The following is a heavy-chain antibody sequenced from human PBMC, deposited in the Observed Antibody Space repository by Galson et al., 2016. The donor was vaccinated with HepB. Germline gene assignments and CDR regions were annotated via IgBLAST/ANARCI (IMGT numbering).Heavy chain of an antibody. J-gene: IGHJ4*02. CDR2: ISYDGGKK. V-gene: IGHV3-30-3*01. CDR3: ARDPLYCSGGSCIPYYFDY. CDR1: QFTFSTYA. Sequence: SLRLSCAVSQFTFSTYAMNWVRQAPGKGLEWVAVISYDGGKKYYADSVKGRFTISRDNSKNPLYLQMNSLRPEDTAVYFCARDPLYCSGGSCIPYYFDYWGQGTPVTVSS. D-gene: IGHD2-15*01.